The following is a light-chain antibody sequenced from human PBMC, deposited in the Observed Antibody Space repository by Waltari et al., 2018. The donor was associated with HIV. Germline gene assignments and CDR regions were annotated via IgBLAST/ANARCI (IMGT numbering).Light chain of an antibody. CDR1: SSDVGGYIS. V-gene: IGLV2-8*01. CDR3: SSYAGNNNLV. J-gene: IGLJ2*01. CDR2: EVS. Sequence: QSALTQPPSASGSPGQSVTISCTGTSSDVGGYISVSWYQQHPGKAPKLMIYEVSKRPSGVPDRFAGSKSGNTASRTVSGLQPDDEADYYCSSYAGNNNLVFGGGTKLTVL.